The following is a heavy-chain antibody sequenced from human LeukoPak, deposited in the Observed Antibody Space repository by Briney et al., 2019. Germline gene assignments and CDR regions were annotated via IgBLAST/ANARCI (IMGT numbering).Heavy chain of an antibody. D-gene: IGHD2-15*01. Sequence: PGGSLRLSCAASGLSFNTYAMSWVRQAPGKGLEWVSGISGSGGSTYYADSVKGRFTISRDNSKNTLYLQMYSLRAEDTAVYYCAKGRCSGGSCYGRGFDYWGQGTLVTVSS. V-gene: IGHV3-23*01. CDR1: GLSFNTYA. CDR3: AKGRCSGGSCYGRGFDY. J-gene: IGHJ4*02. CDR2: ISGSGGST.